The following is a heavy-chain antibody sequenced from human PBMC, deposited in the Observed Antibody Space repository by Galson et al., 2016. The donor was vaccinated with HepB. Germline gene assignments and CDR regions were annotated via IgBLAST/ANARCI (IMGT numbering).Heavy chain of an antibody. CDR1: GYSFTSYW. J-gene: IGHJ6*02. V-gene: IGHV5-51*01. CDR2: IYPGDSDT. D-gene: IGHD3-22*01. CDR3: ARRGYYDSSGYYGYYYYGMDV. Sequence: QSGAEGKKPGESLTISCKGSGYSFTSYWIGWVRQMPGKGLEWMGLIYPGDSDTRYSPSFKGQVTISADNSISTAYLQWSILKASDTAMYYCARRGYYDSSGYYGYYYYGMDVWGQGTTVTVSS.